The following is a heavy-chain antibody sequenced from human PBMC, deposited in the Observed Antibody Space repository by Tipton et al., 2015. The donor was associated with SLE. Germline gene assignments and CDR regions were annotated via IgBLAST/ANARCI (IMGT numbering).Heavy chain of an antibody. Sequence: TLSLTCAVYGGSFSGYYWNWIRQPPGKGLEWIGEINHTGSSNYNPSLKSRVTISVDTSKNQFSLNLNSVTAADTAVYYCARGRGGKPLDYWDQGTLVTVSS. CDR3: ARGRGGKPLDY. J-gene: IGHJ4*02. CDR2: INHTGSS. D-gene: IGHD4-23*01. V-gene: IGHV4-34*01. CDR1: GGSFSGYY.